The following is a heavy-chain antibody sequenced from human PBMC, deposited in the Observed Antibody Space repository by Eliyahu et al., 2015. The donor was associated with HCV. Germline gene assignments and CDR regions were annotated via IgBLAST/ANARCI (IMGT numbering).Heavy chain of an antibody. J-gene: IGHJ4*02. CDR3: ARLVTTVASSAFDS. D-gene: IGHD4-23*01. V-gene: IGHV3-48*03. CDR1: GFIFYDYE. CDR2: TSISDNIK. Sequence: EVRLVESGGGLVQPGGSLRLSCAASGFIFYDYEMTWVRQAPGKGLXWVAKTSISDNIKNYAXSVKGRFTISRDNAMKLVYLQMNSLRAEDTAVYFCARLVTTVASSAFDSWGQGTLVAVSS.